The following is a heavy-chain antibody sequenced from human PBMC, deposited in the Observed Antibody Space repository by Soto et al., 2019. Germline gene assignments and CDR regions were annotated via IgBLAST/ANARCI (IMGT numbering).Heavy chain of an antibody. CDR1: GGSISSYY. CDR3: ARVSRSRAFDI. J-gene: IGHJ3*02. V-gene: IGHV4-59*01. CDR2: IYYSGST. Sequence: PSETLSLTCTASGGSISSYYWSWIRQPPGKGLEWIGYIYYSGSTNYNPSLKSRVTISVDTSKNQFSLKLSSVTAADTAVYYCARVSRSRAFDIWGQGTMVTVSS. D-gene: IGHD3-10*01.